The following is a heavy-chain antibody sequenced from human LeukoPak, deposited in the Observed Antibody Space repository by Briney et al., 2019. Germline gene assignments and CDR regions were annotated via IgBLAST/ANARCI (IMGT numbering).Heavy chain of an antibody. Sequence: SETLSLTCTVSGASISSFYWSWIRQPAGKGLEWIGRVFTSGNNNYNPSLKSRVIMSGDRSKNQFSLKLSSVTAADTAVYYCARVAESATYFDYWVQGTLVTVSS. J-gene: IGHJ4*02. CDR3: ARVAESATYFDY. D-gene: IGHD2-21*01. CDR2: VFTSGNN. CDR1: GASISSFY. V-gene: IGHV4-4*07.